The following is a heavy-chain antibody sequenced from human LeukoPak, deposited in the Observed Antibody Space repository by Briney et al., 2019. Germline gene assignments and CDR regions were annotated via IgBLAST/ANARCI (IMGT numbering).Heavy chain of an antibody. CDR2: ISSSSSYI. Sequence: GGSLRLSCAASGFTFSSYSMNWVRQAPGKGLEWVSSISSSSSYIYYADSVKGRFTISRDNAKNSLYLQMNSLRAEDTAVYYCARSSLHCRGTSWYNDAFDIWGQGTMVTVSS. D-gene: IGHD2-2*02. V-gene: IGHV3-21*01. CDR3: ARSSLHCRGTSWYNDAFDI. CDR1: GFTFSSYS. J-gene: IGHJ3*02.